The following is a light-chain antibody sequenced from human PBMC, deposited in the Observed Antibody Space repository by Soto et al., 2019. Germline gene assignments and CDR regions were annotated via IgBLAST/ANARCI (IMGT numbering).Light chain of an antibody. CDR1: SSDVGGYNY. V-gene: IGLV2-8*01. J-gene: IGLJ1*01. Sequence: QSALTQPPSASGSPGQSVTISCTGTSSDVGGYNYVSWYQQHPGKAPKLMIYEVSKRPSGVPDRFSGSKSGNTASLTVSGLQAEDEADYYCRSYAGSNNYVFGAGTKVTAL. CDR2: EVS. CDR3: RSYAGSNNYV.